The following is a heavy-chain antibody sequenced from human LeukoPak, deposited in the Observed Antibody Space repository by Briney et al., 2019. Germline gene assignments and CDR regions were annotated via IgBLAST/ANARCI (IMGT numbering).Heavy chain of an antibody. V-gene: IGHV3-64*01. CDR3: ARGVSGSSSAYFDC. CDR1: GFTFSSYA. J-gene: IGHJ4*02. D-gene: IGHD1-26*01. Sequence: TGGSLRLSCAASGFTFSSYAMHWVRQAPGKGLEYVSAISSNGGSTYYANSVKGRFTISRDNSKNTLYLQMGSLRAEDMAVYYCARGVSGSSSAYFDCWGQGTLVTVPS. CDR2: ISSNGGST.